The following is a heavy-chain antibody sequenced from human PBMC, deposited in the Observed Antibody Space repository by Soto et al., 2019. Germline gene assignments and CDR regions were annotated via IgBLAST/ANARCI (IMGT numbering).Heavy chain of an antibody. CDR1: GGSIIDGQTY. D-gene: IGHD2-15*01. CDR2: INYRGTT. J-gene: IGHJ4*02. Sequence: QVQLQESGPGLVKPSQTLFLTCTVSGGSIIDGQTYLNWIRQHPERGLEWMGYINYRGTTNYSPALKSRILISIDTSKNQFSLRLTSVTAADTAVYYCARDAPGVAQYWGQGTLVTVSS. V-gene: IGHV4-31*03. CDR3: ARDAPGVAQY.